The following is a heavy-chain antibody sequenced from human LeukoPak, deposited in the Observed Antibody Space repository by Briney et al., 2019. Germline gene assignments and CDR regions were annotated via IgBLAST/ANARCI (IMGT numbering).Heavy chain of an antibody. CDR3: ARTSGNIDY. D-gene: IGHD1-26*01. CDR2: IYTSGST. V-gene: IGHV4-4*09. Sequence: SGTLSLTCTVSGGSISSYYWSWIRQPPGKGLEWIGYIYTSGSTNYNPSLKSRVTISVDTSKNQFSLKLSSVTAADTAVYYCARTSGNIDYWGQGTLVTVSS. CDR1: GGSISSYY. J-gene: IGHJ4*02.